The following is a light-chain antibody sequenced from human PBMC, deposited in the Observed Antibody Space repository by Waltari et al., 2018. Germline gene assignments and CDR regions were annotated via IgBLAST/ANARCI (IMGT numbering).Light chain of an antibody. V-gene: IGLV2-18*02. CDR3: SSYTSSWV. J-gene: IGLJ3*02. CDR1: SSYVGSYNR. Sequence: QSALTQPPSVSGSPGQSVTISCTGTSSYVGSYNRVSWYQQPPGTAPKRMIYEVSKRPAGVPDRFSGSKSGNTASLTISGLQAEDEADYYCSSYTSSWVFGGGTKLTVL. CDR2: EVS.